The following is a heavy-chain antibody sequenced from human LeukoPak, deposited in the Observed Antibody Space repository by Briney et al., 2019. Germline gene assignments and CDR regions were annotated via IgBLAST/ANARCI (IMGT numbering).Heavy chain of an antibody. Sequence: PGGSLRLSCAASGFTFSSYWMHWVRQAPGKGLEWVAYFAGSDTTTYYADSVKGRFTISRDNARNSLYLQMNSLRAEDTALYYCTTLGYHLDSWGQGTLVTVSS. CDR3: TTLGYHLDS. J-gene: IGHJ4*02. D-gene: IGHD3-22*01. CDR1: GFTFSSYW. CDR2: FAGSDTTT. V-gene: IGHV3-48*04.